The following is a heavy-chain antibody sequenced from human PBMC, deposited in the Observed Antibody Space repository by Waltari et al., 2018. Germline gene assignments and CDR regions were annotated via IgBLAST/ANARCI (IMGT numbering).Heavy chain of an antibody. CDR3: ARDVSGDYGIDV. CDR2: IYYSGST. V-gene: IGHV4-30-4*08. J-gene: IGHJ6*02. Sequence: VQLQESGPGLVKPSQTLSLTCTLAGCSIRSRDYYWSRTRQPPGKGLGWIGYIYYSGSTYYNPSLKSRVTISVDTSKSQFSLKLSSVTAADTAVYYCARDVSGDYGIDVWGQGTTVTVSS. D-gene: IGHD1-26*01. CDR1: GCSIRSRDYY.